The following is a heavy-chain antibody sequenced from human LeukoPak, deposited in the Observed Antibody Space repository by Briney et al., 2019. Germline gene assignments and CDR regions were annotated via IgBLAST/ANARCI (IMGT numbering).Heavy chain of an antibody. CDR2: IRGSGSGT. J-gene: IGHJ3*01. D-gene: IGHD4-17*01. V-gene: IGHV3-23*01. CDR1: GFTFGSYA. Sequence: GGSLRLSCAASGFTFGSYAMTWVRQAPGKGLEWVSSIRGSGSGTDYADSVEGRFTISRDNSKNTLYLQMNRLRAEDTAVYYCTKDPNGDYVGAFDFWGQGTLVTVSS. CDR3: TKDPNGDYVGAFDF.